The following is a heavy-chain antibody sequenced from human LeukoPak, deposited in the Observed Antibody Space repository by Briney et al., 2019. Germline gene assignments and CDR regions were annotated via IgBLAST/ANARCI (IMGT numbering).Heavy chain of an antibody. D-gene: IGHD3-22*01. CDR3: AKHRFESGGYHSTD. V-gene: IGHV3-7*01. CDR1: EFTFSSYW. J-gene: IGHJ4*02. Sequence: GGSLRLSCAASEFTFSSYWMSWVRQAPGKGLEWVANIKQDGGEIYYLDSVKGRFTVSRDNAKNSLYLQMNSLRAEDTAVYYCAKHRFESGGYHSTDWGQGTLVTVSS. CDR2: IKQDGGEI.